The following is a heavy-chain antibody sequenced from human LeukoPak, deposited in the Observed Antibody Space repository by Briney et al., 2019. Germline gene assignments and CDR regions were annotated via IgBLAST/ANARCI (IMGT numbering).Heavy chain of an antibody. CDR1: GFTFSSYA. CDR3: ANALLWGSGREGDY. Sequence: GGSLRLSCAASGFTFSSYAMSWVRQAPGKGLEWVSTISGSSGSTYYADSVKGRFTISRDNSKNTLYLQMNSLRAEDTAVYYCANALLWGSGREGDYWGQGTLVTVSS. CDR2: ISGSSGST. J-gene: IGHJ4*02. D-gene: IGHD3-10*01. V-gene: IGHV3-23*01.